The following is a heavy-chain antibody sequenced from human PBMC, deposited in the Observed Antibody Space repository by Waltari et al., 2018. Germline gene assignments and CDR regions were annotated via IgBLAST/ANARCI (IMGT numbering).Heavy chain of an antibody. CDR1: GFTITRNA. Sequence: QLQLVESGGGVVQPEKSLPLSCAASGFTITRNAFHWVRQAPGKGLEWVAIISNDGYNEYYADSVKGRFTISRDNSKNTLFLKMRSLRPEDSGLYYCVRDNGFYYYMDVWGKGTTVIVSS. CDR2: ISNDGYNE. V-gene: IGHV3-30*15. J-gene: IGHJ6*03. D-gene: IGHD2-8*01. CDR3: VRDNGFYYYMDV.